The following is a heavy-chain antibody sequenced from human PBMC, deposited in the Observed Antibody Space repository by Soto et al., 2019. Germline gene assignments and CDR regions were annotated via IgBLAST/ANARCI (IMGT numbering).Heavy chain of an antibody. CDR3: AGLYGFGGLLFDY. V-gene: IGHV4-39*01. CDR1: DDSITSGAYY. CDR2: IQYRGST. J-gene: IGHJ4*02. D-gene: IGHD3-10*01. Sequence: SETLSLTCTVSDDSITSGAYYWGLIRQPPGKGLEWIGTIQYRGSTYYNPSLKSRVTMSLDTSKNQYSLRLSSVTAADTAVYLCAGLYGFGGLLFDYWGPGTLVTVSS.